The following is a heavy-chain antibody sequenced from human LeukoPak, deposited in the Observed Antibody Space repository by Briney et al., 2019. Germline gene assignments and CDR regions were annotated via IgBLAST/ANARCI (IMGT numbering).Heavy chain of an antibody. CDR1: GYSFTNYW. CDR2: IYPGDSDT. V-gene: IGHV5-51*01. CDR3: ARQGRGSSSDFDY. D-gene: IGHD6-6*01. J-gene: IGHJ4*02. Sequence: GESLKISCKVSGYSFTNYWIGWVRQMPGKGLEWMGIIYPGDSDTRYSPSFQGQVTISADKSISTAYLQWSSLKASDTAMYYCARQGRGSSSDFDYWGQGTLVTVSS.